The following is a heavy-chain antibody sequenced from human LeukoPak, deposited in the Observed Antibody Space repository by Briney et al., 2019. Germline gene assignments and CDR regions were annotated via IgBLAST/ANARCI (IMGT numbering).Heavy chain of an antibody. CDR1: VYTVTNYG. V-gene: IGHV1-18*01. Sequence: ASEKLSRTASVYTVTNYGVSWVRHAPRQGLGWVWCSGAYNGNTNNAQKLLGRVTMTTETSTSTPYMGLRSLRTDATAAYYCARERRSSSYNSILFDDWGQGTVVTVSS. CDR2: SGAYNGNT. D-gene: IGHD6-6*01. CDR3: ARERRSSSYNSILFDD. J-gene: IGHJ4*02.